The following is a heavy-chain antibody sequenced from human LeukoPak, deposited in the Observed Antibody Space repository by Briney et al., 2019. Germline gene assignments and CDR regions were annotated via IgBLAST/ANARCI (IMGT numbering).Heavy chain of an antibody. D-gene: IGHD2-21*01. CDR3: ARDKGIDDYYYYGLDV. J-gene: IGHJ6*02. V-gene: IGHV3-33*01. Sequence: PGGSPRLSCAASGFSFSDHGMHWVRQAPGKGLEWVAVIWYDASNNYYADSVKGRFTISRDNSKNTLYLQVNSLRAEDTAVYFCARDKGIDDYYYYGLDVWGQGTTVTVSS. CDR1: GFSFSDHG. CDR2: IWYDASNN.